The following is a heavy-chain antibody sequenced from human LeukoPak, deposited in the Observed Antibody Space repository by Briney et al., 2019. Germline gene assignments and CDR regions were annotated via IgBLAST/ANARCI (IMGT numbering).Heavy chain of an antibody. V-gene: IGHV4-30-4*01. CDR2: IYYSGST. Sequence: SETLSLTCTVSGSSISSGDYYWSWIRQPPGKGLEWIGYIYYSGSTYYNPSLKSRVTISVDTSKNQFSLKLSSVTAADTAIYYCATHVSIVAPATLNYGDNWFDPWGQGTLVIVSS. CDR3: ATHVSIVAPATLNYGDNWFDP. D-gene: IGHD2-2*01. CDR1: GSSISSGDYY. J-gene: IGHJ5*02.